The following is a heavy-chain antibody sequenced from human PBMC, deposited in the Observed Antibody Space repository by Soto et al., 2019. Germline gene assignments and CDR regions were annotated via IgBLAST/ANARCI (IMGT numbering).Heavy chain of an antibody. J-gene: IGHJ4*02. CDR3: AKVEHYHYYYDSSGYPNFDY. D-gene: IGHD3-22*01. Sequence: ASVKVSCKASGYTFTSYAMHWVRQAPGQRLEWMGWINAGNGNTKYSQKFQGRVTITRDTSASTAYMELSSLRSEDTAVYYCAKVEHYHYYYDSSGYPNFDYWGQGTLVTVSS. V-gene: IGHV1-3*01. CDR1: GYTFTSYA. CDR2: INAGNGNT.